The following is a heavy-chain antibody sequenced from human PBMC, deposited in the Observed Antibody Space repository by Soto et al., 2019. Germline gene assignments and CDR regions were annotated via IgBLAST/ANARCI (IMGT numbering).Heavy chain of an antibody. CDR3: ARFGFLTAFDP. D-gene: IGHD2-21*01. Sequence: QVQLVQSGAEVKKPGATVKVSCKASGYTFSSYGISWVRQAPGQGLECMGWISGYTGDTIYAQKFQGRVTMTADTSTSTAYMELRSLRSDDTAVYYCARFGFLTAFDPWGQGTLVTVSS. V-gene: IGHV1-18*01. CDR2: ISGYTGDT. CDR1: GYTFSSYG. J-gene: IGHJ5*02.